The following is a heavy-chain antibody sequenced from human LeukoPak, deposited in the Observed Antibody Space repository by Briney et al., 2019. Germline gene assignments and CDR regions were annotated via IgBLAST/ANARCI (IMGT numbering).Heavy chain of an antibody. D-gene: IGHD5-18*01. CDR1: GYSFTNSW. J-gene: IGHJ4*02. CDR2: IWPGDSQT. CDR3: ARHLPYSSGGHYFAH. V-gene: IGHV5-51*01. Sequence: GESLKISCKGSGYSFTNSWIGWVRQIPGKGLEWMGIIWPGDSQTTYSPCFQGQVTISVDRSISTAYLQWSSLKASDTAMYYCARHLPYSSGGHYFAHWGQGTLVTVSS.